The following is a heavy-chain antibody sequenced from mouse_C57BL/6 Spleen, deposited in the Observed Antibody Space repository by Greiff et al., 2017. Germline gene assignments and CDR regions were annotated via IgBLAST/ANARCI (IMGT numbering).Heavy chain of an antibody. CDR2: ISGGGGNT. J-gene: IGHJ2*01. Sequence: EVKLMESGGGLVKPGGSLKLSCAASGFTFSSYTMSWVRQTPEKRLEWVATISGGGGNTYYPDSVKGRFTISRDNAKNTLYLQMSSLRSEDTALYYCARHVWDYFDYWGQGTTLTVSS. CDR1: GFTFSSYT. V-gene: IGHV5-9*01. D-gene: IGHD4-1*01. CDR3: ARHVWDYFDY.